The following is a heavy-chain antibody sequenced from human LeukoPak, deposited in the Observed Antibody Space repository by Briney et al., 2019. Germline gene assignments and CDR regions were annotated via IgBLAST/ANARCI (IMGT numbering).Heavy chain of an antibody. Sequence: GGSLRLSCAASGFTFSSYSMNWVRQAPGKGLEWVSYISSSSSTIYYVDSVKGRFTISRDNAKNSLYLQMNSLRAEDTAVYYCARFSTHAFDIWGQGTMVTVSS. J-gene: IGHJ3*02. CDR1: GFTFSSYS. D-gene: IGHD3-3*01. V-gene: IGHV3-48*04. CDR2: ISSSSSTI. CDR3: ARFSTHAFDI.